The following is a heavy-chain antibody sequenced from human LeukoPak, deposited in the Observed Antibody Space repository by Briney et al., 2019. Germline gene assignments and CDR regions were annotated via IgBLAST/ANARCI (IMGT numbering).Heavy chain of an antibody. Sequence: PGGSLRLSCAASGFTFSSYSMNWVRQAPGKGLEWVSFISSSSSYIDYADSVKGRFTISRDNAKNSLYLQMNSLRGEDTAVYYRARDRQSSSWTRGVDVWGQGATVSVSS. CDR2: ISSSSSYI. CDR3: ARDRQSSSWTRGVDV. V-gene: IGHV3-21*01. D-gene: IGHD6-13*01. J-gene: IGHJ6*02. CDR1: GFTFSSYS.